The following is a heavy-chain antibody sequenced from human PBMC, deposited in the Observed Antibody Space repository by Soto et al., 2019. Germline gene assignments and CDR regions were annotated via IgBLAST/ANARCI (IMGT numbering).Heavy chain of an antibody. CDR2: FYPGDSDT. Sequence: GESLKISCKGSGYSFTSYWIGWVRQMPGKGLEWMGIFYPGDSDTRYSPSFQGQVTISADKSISTAYLQWSSLKASDTAMYYCARPGYSYGYVRNAFDIWGQGTMVTVSS. D-gene: IGHD5-18*01. V-gene: IGHV5-51*01. CDR3: ARPGYSYGYVRNAFDI. CDR1: GYSFTSYW. J-gene: IGHJ3*02.